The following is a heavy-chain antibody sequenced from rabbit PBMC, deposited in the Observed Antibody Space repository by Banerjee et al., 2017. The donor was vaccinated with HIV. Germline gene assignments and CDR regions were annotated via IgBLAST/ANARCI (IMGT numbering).Heavy chain of an antibody. CDR1: GLDISSNYC. Sequence: QEQLEESGGDLVQPEGSLTLTCKASGLDISSNYCKCWVRQAPGKGLEWIACIHPGSGGTWYASWAKGRFTISKTSSTTVTLQMTSLTVADTATYFCARSFYAGYVGYGDATLLNLWGPGTLVTVS. J-gene: IGHJ4*01. CDR3: ARSFYAGYVGYGDATLLNL. V-gene: IGHV1S45*01. CDR2: IHPGSGGT. D-gene: IGHD6-1*01.